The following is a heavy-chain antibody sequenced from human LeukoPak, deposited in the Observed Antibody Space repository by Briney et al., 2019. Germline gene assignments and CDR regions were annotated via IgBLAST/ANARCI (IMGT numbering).Heavy chain of an antibody. J-gene: IGHJ4*02. Sequence: SETLSLTCTVSGGSVRSDSNYWSWIRQTPRKGLEWIGYIGYSGTTDYNPSLKSRVSMSLGTSKNEISLKLDSVTAADTAVYYCAMGYRNIWRFDYWGQGTLVSVSS. V-gene: IGHV4-61*01. CDR2: IGYSGTT. D-gene: IGHD6-13*01. CDR3: AMGYRNIWRFDY. CDR1: GGSVRSDSNY.